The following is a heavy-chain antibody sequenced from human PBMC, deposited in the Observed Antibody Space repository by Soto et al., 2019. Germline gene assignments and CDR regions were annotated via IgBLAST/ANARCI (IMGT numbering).Heavy chain of an antibody. Sequence: GGSLRLSCAASQFNEMSYWMSWVRQAPGKGLEWVASIKEDGSEIYYLQSVRGRFTISRDSAGNALHLAMNYLSAEDTGVYFCARDIGFDYVNWGQGCLVTVSS. CDR2: IKEDGSEI. J-gene: IGHJ4*02. CDR3: ARDIGFDYVN. V-gene: IGHV3-7*01. D-gene: IGHD3-16*01. CDR1: QFNEMSYW.